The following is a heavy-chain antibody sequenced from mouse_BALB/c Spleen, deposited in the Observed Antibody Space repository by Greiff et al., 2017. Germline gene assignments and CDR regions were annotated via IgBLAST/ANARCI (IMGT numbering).Heavy chain of an antibody. CDR1: GFSLTSYG. CDR2: IWAGGST. V-gene: IGHV2-9*02. J-gene: IGHJ4*01. Sequence: VKLMESGPGLVAPSQSLSITCTVSGFSLTSYGVHWVRQPPGKGLEWLGVIWAGGSTNYNSALMSRLSISKDNSKSQVFLKMNSLQTDDTAMYYCARGDITTVVAYYYAMDYWGQGTSVTVSS. CDR3: ARGDITTVVAYYYAMDY. D-gene: IGHD1-1*01.